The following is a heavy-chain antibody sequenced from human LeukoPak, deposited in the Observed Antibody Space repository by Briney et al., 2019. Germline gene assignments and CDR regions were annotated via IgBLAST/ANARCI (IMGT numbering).Heavy chain of an antibody. CDR2: MNPNNGDT. Sequence: GASVKVSCKASGYTFTSYDINWVRQATGQGLEWMGWMNPNNGDTDYAQKFQGRVTLTRNTSISTAYMELSSLRSEDTAMYYCTRGGPVAGTHKYFQHWGQGTLVTDSS. CDR3: TRGGPVAGTHKYFQH. D-gene: IGHD6-19*01. V-gene: IGHV1-8*01. CDR1: GYTFTSYD. J-gene: IGHJ1*01.